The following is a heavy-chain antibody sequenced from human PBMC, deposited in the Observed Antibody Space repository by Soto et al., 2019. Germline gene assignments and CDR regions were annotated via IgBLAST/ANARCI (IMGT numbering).Heavy chain of an antibody. Sequence: VQLVESGVGLVKPGRSLRLSCAVSGFNFGNYGMSWFRQAPGKGLEWVGFIRSRTYGATPEYAASAQGRFTISRDDSKNIAYLQMNRLRTEDTAVYFCTRAGTSGFYYDLGDYWGQGTLVTVSS. D-gene: IGHD3-10*01. CDR2: IRSRTYGATP. CDR1: GFNFGNYG. CDR3: TRAGTSGFYYDLGDY. V-gene: IGHV3-49*05. J-gene: IGHJ4*02.